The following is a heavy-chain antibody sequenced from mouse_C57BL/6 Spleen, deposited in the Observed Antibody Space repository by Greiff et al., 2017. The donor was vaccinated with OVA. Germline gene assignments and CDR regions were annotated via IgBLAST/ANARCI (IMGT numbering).Heavy chain of an antibody. CDR1: GYAFSSYW. J-gene: IGHJ2*01. CDR3: ARSGDGSPYYFDY. CDR2: IYPGDGDT. D-gene: IGHD2-3*01. Sequence: QVQLQQSGAELVKPGASVKISCKASGYAFSSYWMNWVKQRPGKGLEWIGQIYPGDGDTNYNGKFKGKATLTADKSSSTAYMQLSSLTSEDSAVYFCARSGDGSPYYFDYWGQGTTLTVSS. V-gene: IGHV1-80*01.